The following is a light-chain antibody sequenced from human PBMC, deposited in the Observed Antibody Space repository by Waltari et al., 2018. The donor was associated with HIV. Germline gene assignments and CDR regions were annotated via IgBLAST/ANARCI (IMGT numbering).Light chain of an antibody. J-gene: IGKJ2*01. CDR3: QQYNSYPYT. Sequence: DIQMTQSSSTLSASVGDRVTITCRASQSISSWLAWFLQKPGKAPKLLIYKASSLESGVPSRFSGSGSGTEFTLTISCLQPDDFATYYCQQYNSYPYTFGQGTNLEIK. CDR1: QSISSW. V-gene: IGKV1-5*03. CDR2: KAS.